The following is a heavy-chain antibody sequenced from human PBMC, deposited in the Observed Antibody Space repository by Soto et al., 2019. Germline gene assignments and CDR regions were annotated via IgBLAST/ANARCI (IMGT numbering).Heavy chain of an antibody. CDR2: ISSSSSTI. J-gene: IGHJ5*02. D-gene: IGHD2-8*01. V-gene: IGHV3-48*01. Sequence: GGSLRLSCAASGFTFSSYSMNWVRQAPGKGLEWVSYISSSSSTIYYADSVKGRFTISRDNAKNSLYLQMNSLRAEDTAVYYCASGRTNGVCEGWFDPWGQGTLVTVSS. CDR1: GFTFSSYS. CDR3: ASGRTNGVCEGWFDP.